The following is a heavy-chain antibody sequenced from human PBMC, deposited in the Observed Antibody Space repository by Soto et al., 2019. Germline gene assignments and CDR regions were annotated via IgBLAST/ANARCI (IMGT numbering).Heavy chain of an antibody. D-gene: IGHD3-22*01. CDR1: GFTFTSSA. Sequence: SVKVSCKASGFTFTSSAMQWVRQARGQRLEWIGWIVVGSGNTNYAQKFQERVTITRDMSTSTAYMELSSLRSEDTAVYYCAADPTYYYDSSGYYFANYRGQGTLVTVSS. J-gene: IGHJ4*02. V-gene: IGHV1-58*02. CDR2: IVVGSGNT. CDR3: AADPTYYYDSSGYYFANY.